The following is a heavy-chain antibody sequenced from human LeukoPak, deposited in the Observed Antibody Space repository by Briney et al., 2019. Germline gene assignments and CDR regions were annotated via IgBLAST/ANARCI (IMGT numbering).Heavy chain of an antibody. Sequence: NPGGSLRLSCAASGFTVSSYSMNWVRHAPGKGLECVSSISSSSSYIYYADSVKGRFTISRDNAKNSLYLQMNSLRAEDTAVYYCARAREDSSGYFPFDYWGQGTLVTVSS. CDR3: ARAREDSSGYFPFDY. V-gene: IGHV3-21*01. CDR1: GFTVSSYS. D-gene: IGHD3-22*01. CDR2: ISSSSSYI. J-gene: IGHJ4*02.